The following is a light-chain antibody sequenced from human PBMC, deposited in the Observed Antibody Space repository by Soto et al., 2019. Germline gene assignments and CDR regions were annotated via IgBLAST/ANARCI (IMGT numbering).Light chain of an antibody. CDR1: QSVSSN. Sequence: EILMTQSPATLSVSPGERATLSCRASQSVSSNLAWYQQKPGQVPRLLIYGASNRATGIPARFSGSGSGTEFTLTISSLQSEDFAVYYCQHYNNWPYTFGQGTKLEIK. J-gene: IGKJ2*01. CDR2: GAS. V-gene: IGKV3-15*01. CDR3: QHYNNWPYT.